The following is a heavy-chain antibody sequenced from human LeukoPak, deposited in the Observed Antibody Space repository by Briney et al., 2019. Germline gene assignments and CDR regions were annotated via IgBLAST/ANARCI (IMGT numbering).Heavy chain of an antibody. D-gene: IGHD4-17*01. J-gene: IGHJ4*02. CDR1: GGSFSGYY. CDR3: ARGRRWLAQLGQVESFDY. V-gene: IGHV4-34*01. Sequence: PSETLSLTCAVYGGSFSGYYWSWIRQPPGKGLEWIGEINHSGSTNYNPSLKSRVTISVDTSKNQFSLKLSSVTAADTAVYYCARGRRWLAQLGQVESFDYWGQGTLVTVSS. CDR2: INHSGST.